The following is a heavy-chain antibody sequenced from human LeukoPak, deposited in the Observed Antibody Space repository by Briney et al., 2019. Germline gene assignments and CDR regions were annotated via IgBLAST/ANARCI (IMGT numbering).Heavy chain of an antibody. V-gene: IGHV4-31*03. Sequence: SETLSLTCTVSGGSISSGGYYWSWIRQHPGKGLEWIGFIYYSGSTYYNPSLKSRVTISVDTSKNQFSLKLSSVTAADTAVYYCARVQGGDLDYWGQGTLVTVSS. J-gene: IGHJ4*02. D-gene: IGHD2-21*02. CDR2: IYYSGST. CDR3: ARVQGGDLDY. CDR1: GGSISSGGYY.